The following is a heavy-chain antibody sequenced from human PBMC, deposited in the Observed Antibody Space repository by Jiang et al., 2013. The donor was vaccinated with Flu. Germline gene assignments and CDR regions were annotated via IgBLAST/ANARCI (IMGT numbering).Heavy chain of an antibody. CDR3: AREGYREIEN. Sequence: SGAEVKKPGASVKVSCKASGYTFPNYGITWVRQVPGQGLEWMGWISIYTGHTDYEQEFQGRVTMTTDISTSTAYMELRSLQSDDTGVYFCAREGYREIENWGRGTLVTVS. D-gene: IGHD3-16*02. CDR1: GYTFPNYG. J-gene: IGHJ1*01. CDR2: ISIYTGHT. V-gene: IGHV1-18*04.